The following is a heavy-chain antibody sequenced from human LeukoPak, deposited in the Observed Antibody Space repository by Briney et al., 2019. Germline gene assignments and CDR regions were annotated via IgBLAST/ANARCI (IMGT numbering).Heavy chain of an antibody. Sequence: SVKVSCKASGGTFSSYAISWVRQAPGQGLEWMGGIIPIFGTANYAQKFQGRVTITADKSTSTAYMELSSLRSEDTAVYYCAKISGSYFEFDYWGQGTLVTVSS. CDR1: GGTFSSYA. J-gene: IGHJ4*02. CDR3: AKISGSYFEFDY. CDR2: IIPIFGTA. V-gene: IGHV1-69*06. D-gene: IGHD1-26*01.